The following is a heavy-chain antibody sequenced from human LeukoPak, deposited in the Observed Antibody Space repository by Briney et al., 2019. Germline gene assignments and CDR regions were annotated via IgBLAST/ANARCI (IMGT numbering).Heavy chain of an antibody. CDR3: ARGYYYMDV. CDR2: IYTSGST. CDR1: GGSISSGSYY. J-gene: IGHJ6*03. V-gene: IGHV4-61*02. Sequence: SQTLSLTCTVSGGSISSGSYYWSWIRQPAGKGLEWIGRIYTSGSTNYNPSLKSRVTISVDTSKNQFSLKLSYVTAADTAVYYCARGYYYMDVWGKGTTVTVSS.